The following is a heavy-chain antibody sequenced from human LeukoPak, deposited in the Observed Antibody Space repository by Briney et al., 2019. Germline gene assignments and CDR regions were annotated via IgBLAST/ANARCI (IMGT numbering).Heavy chain of an antibody. CDR3: ARDQGYCSGGSCYGINWFDP. V-gene: IGHV3-74*01. D-gene: IGHD2-15*01. J-gene: IGHJ5*02. CDR2: INSDGSST. Sequence: GGSLTLSCAASGFTFSSYWMHWVRQAPGKGLVWVSRINSDGSSTSYADSVKGRFTISRDNAKNTLYLQMNSLRAEDTAVYYCARDQGYCSGGSCYGINWFDPWGQGTLVTVSS. CDR1: GFTFSSYW.